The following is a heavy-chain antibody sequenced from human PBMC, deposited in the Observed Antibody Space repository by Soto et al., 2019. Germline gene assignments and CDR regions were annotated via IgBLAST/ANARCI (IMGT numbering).Heavy chain of an antibody. V-gene: IGHV4-34*01. J-gene: IGHJ5*02. CDR2: INHSGST. D-gene: IGHD1-20*01. CDR1: GGSFSGYY. Sequence: SETLSLTCAVDGGSFSGYYSNCISQPPGKGLEWIGEINHSGSTNYNPSLKSRVTISVDTSKNQFSLKLSSVTAADTAVYYCARGREYDNWNDNWFDPWGQGTLVTVSS. CDR3: ARGREYDNWNDNWFDP.